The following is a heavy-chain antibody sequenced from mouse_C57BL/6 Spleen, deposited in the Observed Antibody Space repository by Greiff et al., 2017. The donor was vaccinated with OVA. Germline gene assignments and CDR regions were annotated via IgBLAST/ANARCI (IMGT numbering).Heavy chain of an antibody. V-gene: IGHV1-52*01. CDR1: GYTFTSYW. Sequence: QVQLQQPGAELVRPGSSVKLSCKASGYTFTSYWMHWVKQRPIQGLEWIGNIDPSDSETHYNQKFKDKATLTVDKSSSTAYMQLSSLTSEGSAVYYCARRDYSNYFDYWGQGTTLTVSS. CDR2: IDPSDSET. CDR3: ARRDYSNYFDY. D-gene: IGHD2-5*01. J-gene: IGHJ2*01.